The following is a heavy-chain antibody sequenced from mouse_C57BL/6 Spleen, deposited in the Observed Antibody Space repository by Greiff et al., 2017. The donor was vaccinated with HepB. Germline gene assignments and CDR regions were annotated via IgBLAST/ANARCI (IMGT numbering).Heavy chain of an antibody. J-gene: IGHJ1*03. D-gene: IGHD1-1*01. V-gene: IGHV1-9*01. CDR1: GYTFTGYW. CDR3: ARNGSTTVVEDWYFDV. Sequence: QVQLQQSGAELMKPGASVKLSCKATGYTFTGYWIEWVKQRPGHGLEWIGEILPGSGSTNYNEKFKGKATFTADTSSNTAYMQLSSLTTEDSAIYYCARNGSTTVVEDWYFDVWGTGTTVTVSS. CDR2: ILPGSGST.